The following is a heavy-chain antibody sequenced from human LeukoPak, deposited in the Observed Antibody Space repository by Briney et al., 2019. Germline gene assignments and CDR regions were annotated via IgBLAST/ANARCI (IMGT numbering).Heavy chain of an antibody. D-gene: IGHD5-18*01. Sequence: GGSLRLSCAASGFTLNTYWMHWVRQAPEKGLVWVSRITNDGSDMSYADSVKGRFTISRDNAKTSLYLQMNSLRAEDTAVYYCARDLSGVTGYTYGRGIDYWGQGTLVTVSS. CDR2: ITNDGSDM. CDR1: GFTLNTYW. CDR3: ARDLSGVTGYTYGRGIDY. J-gene: IGHJ4*02. V-gene: IGHV3-74*01.